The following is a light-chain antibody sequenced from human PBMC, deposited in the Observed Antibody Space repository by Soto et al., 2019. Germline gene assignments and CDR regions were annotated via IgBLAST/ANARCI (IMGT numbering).Light chain of an antibody. V-gene: IGKV3-15*01. CDR1: QSVSSN. CDR2: GAS. J-gene: IGKJ1*01. Sequence: EIVMTQSPATLSVSPGERATLSCRASQSVSSNLAWYQQKPGQAPRLLIYGASTRATGIPARFSGSGSGTEFTLTISSLQSEDFAVYYCQQYNNWPRRFGEGAKV. CDR3: QQYNNWPRR.